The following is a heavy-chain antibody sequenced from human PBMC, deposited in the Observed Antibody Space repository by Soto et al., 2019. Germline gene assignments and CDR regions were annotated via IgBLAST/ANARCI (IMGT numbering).Heavy chain of an antibody. J-gene: IGHJ4*02. Sequence: GGSLRLSCAASGFTFSSYSMNWVRQAPGKGLEWVSSISSSSSYIYYADSVKGRFTISRDNAKNSLYLQMNSLRAEGTAVYYCARESRDGYNYEEDSFDYWGQGTLVTVYS. CDR2: ISSSSSYI. V-gene: IGHV3-21*01. CDR3: ARESRDGYNYEEDSFDY. CDR1: GFTFSSYS. D-gene: IGHD5-12*01.